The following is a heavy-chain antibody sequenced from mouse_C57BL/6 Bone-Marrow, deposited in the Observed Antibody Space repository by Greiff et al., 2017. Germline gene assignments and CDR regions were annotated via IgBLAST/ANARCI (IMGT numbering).Heavy chain of an antibody. V-gene: IGHV5-16*01. CDR3: ARDYYGSSFYWYFDV. CDR1: GFTFSDYY. CDR2: INYDGSST. J-gene: IGHJ1*03. D-gene: IGHD1-1*01. Sequence: EVQLVESEGGLVQPGSSMKLSCTASGFTFSDYYMAWVRQVPEKGLEWVANINYDGSSTYYLDSLKSRFIISRDNAKNILYLQMSRLKSEDTATYYGARDYYGSSFYWYFDVWGTGTTVTVSS.